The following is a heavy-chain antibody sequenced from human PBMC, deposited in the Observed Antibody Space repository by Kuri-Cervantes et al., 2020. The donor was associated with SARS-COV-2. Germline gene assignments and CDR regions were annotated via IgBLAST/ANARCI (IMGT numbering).Heavy chain of an antibody. CDR3: ARSQGYCTANSCSWNWFDP. CDR1: GGTFSSYS. J-gene: IGHJ5*02. CDR2: IIPTFDTT. Sequence: SVKVSCKASGGTFSSYSVNWVRQAPGQGLEWMGRIIPTFDTTTYAQKFQGRVILTADESSSTAYMEVNSLTSEDTAVYLCARSQGYCTANSCSWNWFDPWGQGTQVTVSS. V-gene: IGHV1-69*13. D-gene: IGHD2-8*02.